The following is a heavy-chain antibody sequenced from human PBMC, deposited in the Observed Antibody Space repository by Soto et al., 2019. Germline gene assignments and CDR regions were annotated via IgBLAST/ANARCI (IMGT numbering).Heavy chain of an antibody. D-gene: IGHD3-16*01. CDR1: GYSFTSYW. V-gene: IGHV5-51*01. Sequence: PGESLKISCKGSGYSFTSYWIGWVRQMPGKGLEWMGIIYPGDSDTRYSPSFQGQVTISADTSISTAYMELSRLRSDDTAVYYCARDNDYVWGRPYGMDVWGQGTTVTVSS. CDR3: ARDNDYVWGRPYGMDV. J-gene: IGHJ6*02. CDR2: IYPGDSDT.